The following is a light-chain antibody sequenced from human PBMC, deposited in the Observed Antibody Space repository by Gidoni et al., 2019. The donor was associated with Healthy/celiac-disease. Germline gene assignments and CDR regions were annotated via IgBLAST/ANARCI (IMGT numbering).Light chain of an antibody. CDR1: SRDVGGYNY. CDR2: EVS. CDR3: SSYTSSSTLEGV. V-gene: IGLV2-14*01. Sequence: QSALTQPASVSGSPGQSITISCTGTSRDVGGYNYVSWYQQHPGKAPKLMIYEVSNRPSGGSNRFSGSKSGNTASLTISGLQAEDEADYYCSSYTSSSTLEGVFGTGTKVTVL. J-gene: IGLJ1*01.